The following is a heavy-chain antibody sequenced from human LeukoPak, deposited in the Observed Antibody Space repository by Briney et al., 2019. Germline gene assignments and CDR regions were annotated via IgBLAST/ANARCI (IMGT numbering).Heavy chain of an antibody. V-gene: IGHV4-59*01. CDR1: VGSISSYY. J-gene: IGHJ5*02. Sequence: SETLSLTCTVSVGSISSYYWSCMRQPPGRGLEWIGYIYYSGSTNYNPSLKRRVTLSVDTFQNQFSLTLGPVTARGTAVYFLSRGGLRVSWFDPWGQGTLVTVSS. CDR3: SRGGLRVSWFDP. CDR2: IYYSGST. D-gene: IGHD4-17*01.